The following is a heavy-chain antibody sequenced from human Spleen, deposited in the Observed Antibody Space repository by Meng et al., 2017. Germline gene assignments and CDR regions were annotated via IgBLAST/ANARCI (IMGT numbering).Heavy chain of an antibody. CDR1: GFSVSSNY. CDR2: IYTGGNA. CDR3: ASQKKDYGPYDY. J-gene: IGHJ4*02. D-gene: IGHD4-17*01. V-gene: IGHV3-53*01. Sequence: GGSLRLSCAASGFSVSSNYMSWVRQAPGKGLEWVSVIYTGGNAYYADSVQGRFTISRDSSKNTLYLHMNSLRPDDTAVYYCASQKKDYGPYDYWGQGTLVTVSS.